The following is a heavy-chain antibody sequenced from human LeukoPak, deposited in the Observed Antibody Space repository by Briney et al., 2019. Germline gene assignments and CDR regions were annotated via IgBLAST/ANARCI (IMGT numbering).Heavy chain of an antibody. CDR1: GGSFSGYY. CDR2: INHSGST. D-gene: IGHD2-21*02. J-gene: IGHJ4*02. CDR3: ARGHCFGGSFDY. V-gene: IGHV4-34*01. Sequence: SETLSLTCAVYGGSFSGYYWSWIRQPPGKGLEWIGEINHSGSTNYNPSLKSRVTISVDTSKNQFSLKLSSVTAADTAVYYCARGHCFGGSFDYWGQGTLVTVSS.